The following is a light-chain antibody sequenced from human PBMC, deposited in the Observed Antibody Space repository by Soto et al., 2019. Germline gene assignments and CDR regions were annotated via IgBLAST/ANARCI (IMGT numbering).Light chain of an antibody. V-gene: IGKV3-15*01. CDR2: DAS. CDR1: QSVSSY. CDR3: QQYNNWPRT. J-gene: IGKJ1*01. Sequence: EIGMTQSPASLSLSAGERATLSCRASQSVSSYLAWYQQKPGQAPRLLIYDASTRAPGIPARFSGSGSATEFTLTISSLQSEDFAVYYCQQYNNWPRTFGQGTKVDIK.